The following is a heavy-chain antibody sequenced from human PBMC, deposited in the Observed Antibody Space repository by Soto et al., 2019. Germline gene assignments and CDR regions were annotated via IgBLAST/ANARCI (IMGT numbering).Heavy chain of an antibody. Sequence: GGSLRLSCAASGFSFEDYTMHWVRHGPGKGPEWISLISWDGGRTLFSDSVKGRFIISRDNNKNSLYLQMNSLTTEDTALYYCARDSDDILTGQKRYFDYWGQGTLVTVSS. CDR2: ISWDGGRT. J-gene: IGHJ4*02. CDR3: ARDSDDILTGQKRYFDY. D-gene: IGHD3-9*01. V-gene: IGHV3-43*01. CDR1: GFSFEDYT.